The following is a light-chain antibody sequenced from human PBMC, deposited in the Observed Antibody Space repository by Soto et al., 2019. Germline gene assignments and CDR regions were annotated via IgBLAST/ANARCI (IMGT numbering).Light chain of an antibody. CDR1: SSNIGNNY. Sequence: QSVLTQPPSVSAAPGQKVTISCSGSSSNIGNNYVSWYQQLPGTAPKLLIYDNNKRPSGIPDRFSGSKSGTSATLGITGLQTGDEADYYCGTWDSSLSAVVFGTGTKVPS. J-gene: IGLJ1*01. CDR3: GTWDSSLSAVV. V-gene: IGLV1-51*01. CDR2: DNN.